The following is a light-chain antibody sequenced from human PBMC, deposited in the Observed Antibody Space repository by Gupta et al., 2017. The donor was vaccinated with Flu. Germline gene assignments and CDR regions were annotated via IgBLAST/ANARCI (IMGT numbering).Light chain of an antibody. V-gene: IGLV2-14*04. Sequence: SDVGGYNYVSWYQQHPGKAPKLMIYDVSNRPSGVSNRFSGSKSGNTASLTISGLQAEDEADYYCSSYTSSSTRVFGGGTKLTVL. CDR2: DVS. CDR3: SSYTSSSTRV. J-gene: IGLJ3*02. CDR1: SDVGGYNY.